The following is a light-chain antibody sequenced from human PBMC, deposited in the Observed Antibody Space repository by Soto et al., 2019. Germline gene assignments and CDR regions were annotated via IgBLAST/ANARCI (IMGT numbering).Light chain of an antibody. CDR1: QSISNC. J-gene: IGKJ1*01. Sequence: DTQMTQSPSTLSASVGDRVTITCRASQSISNCLAWYQQRPGRAPNLLIHTASTLKSGVPSRFSGSGSGTEFTLTISSLQPDDFATYYCQQYNSYSPTFGQGTKVEIK. V-gene: IGKV1-5*03. CDR3: QQYNSYSPT. CDR2: TAS.